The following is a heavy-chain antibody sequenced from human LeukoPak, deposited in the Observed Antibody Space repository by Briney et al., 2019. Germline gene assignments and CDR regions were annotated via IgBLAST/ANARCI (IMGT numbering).Heavy chain of an antibody. D-gene: IGHD6-19*01. J-gene: IGHJ3*02. CDR1: GFTFSSNW. V-gene: IGHV3-7*03. CDR3: ARDRSIAVAGKDAFDI. CDR2: IKEDGSEK. Sequence: GGTLRLSCAASGFTFSSNWMSWVRQAPGKGLEWVANIKEDGSEKYYVDSVKGRFTISRDNAKNSLYLQMNSLRAEDTALYYCARDRSIAVAGKDAFDIRGQGTMVTVSS.